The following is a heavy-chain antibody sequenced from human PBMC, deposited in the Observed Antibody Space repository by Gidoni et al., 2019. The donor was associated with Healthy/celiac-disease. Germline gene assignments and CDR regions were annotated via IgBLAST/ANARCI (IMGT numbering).Heavy chain of an antibody. J-gene: IGHJ4*02. D-gene: IGHD6-25*01. Sequence: QVQLVESGGGVVQPGRSLRLSCAASAFTFSSYGRHWVRQAPGKGLEWVAVIWYDGSNKYYADSVKGRFTISRDNSKNTLYLQMNSLRAEDTAVDYCARPARRGAPDYWGQGTLVTVSS. CDR2: IWYDGSNK. CDR3: ARPARRGAPDY. V-gene: IGHV3-33*01. CDR1: AFTFSSYG.